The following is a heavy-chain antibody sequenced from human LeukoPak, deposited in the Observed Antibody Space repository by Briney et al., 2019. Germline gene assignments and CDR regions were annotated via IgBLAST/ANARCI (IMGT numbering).Heavy chain of an antibody. D-gene: IGHD2-2*03. Sequence: PGGSLRLSCAGSEFSFSSYWMHWVRQPPGKGLEWVVSIKSGGSATAYADSVKGRFSMSTDSAKNTASLQMNSLRVEDTAMYYRAMDINGDLFHVWGQGTPVTVSS. CDR1: EFSFSSYW. V-gene: IGHV3-74*01. J-gene: IGHJ4*02. CDR3: AMDINGDLFHV. CDR2: IKSGGSAT.